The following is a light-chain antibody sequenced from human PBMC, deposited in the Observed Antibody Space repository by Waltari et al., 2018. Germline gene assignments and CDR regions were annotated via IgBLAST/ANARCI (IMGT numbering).Light chain of an antibody. CDR1: QNVNMY. J-gene: IGKJ5*01. CDR2: DAT. CDR3: QQRNHWIT. V-gene: IGKV3-11*01. Sequence: EIVLTQSPATLSLSPGDRATLSCRASQNVNMYLAWYHKKPGQGPSLLTYDATDRAAGVPARFSGSGSGTEFTLTISSLEPEDFAVYHCQQRNHWITFGQGTRLEI.